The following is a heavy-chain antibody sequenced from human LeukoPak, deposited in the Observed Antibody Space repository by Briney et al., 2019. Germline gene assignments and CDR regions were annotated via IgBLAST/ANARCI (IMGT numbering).Heavy chain of an antibody. CDR1: GFTFSSYW. D-gene: IGHD3-16*02. CDR3: ARGMITFGGVIAFIDY. Sequence: GGSLRLSCAASGFTFSSYWMSWVRQAPGKGLEWVANIKQDGSEKHYVDSVKGRFTISRDNAKNSLYLQMNSLRAEDTAVYYCARGMITFGGVIAFIDYWGQGTLVTVSS. CDR2: IKQDGSEK. V-gene: IGHV3-7*01. J-gene: IGHJ4*02.